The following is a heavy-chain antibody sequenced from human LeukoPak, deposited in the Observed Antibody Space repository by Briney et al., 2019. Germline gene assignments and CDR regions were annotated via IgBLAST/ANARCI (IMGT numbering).Heavy chain of an antibody. J-gene: IGHJ6*02. Sequence: PGGSLRLSCAASGFTFSDYYMSWIRQAPEKGLEWVSYISSSGSTIYYADSVKGRFTISRDNAKNSLYLQMNSLRAEDTAVYYCARRALSYSSGWRYGMDVWGQGTTVTVSS. CDR3: ARRALSYSSGWRYGMDV. CDR2: ISSSGSTI. V-gene: IGHV3-11*01. D-gene: IGHD6-19*01. CDR1: GFTFSDYY.